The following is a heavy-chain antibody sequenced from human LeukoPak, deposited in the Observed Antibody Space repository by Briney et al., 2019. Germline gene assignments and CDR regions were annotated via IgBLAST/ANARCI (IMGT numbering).Heavy chain of an antibody. CDR2: ISGSGGST. J-gene: IGHJ3*02. CDR3: AKARRGDYYDSSGYYRAAFDI. D-gene: IGHD3-22*01. CDR1: GFTFSSYA. Sequence: AGGSLRLSCAASGFTFSSYAMSWVRQAPGKGLEWVSAISGSGGSTYYADSVKGRFTISRDNSKNTLYLQMNSLRAEDTAVYYCAKARRGDYYDSSGYYRAAFDIWGQGTMVTVSS. V-gene: IGHV3-23*01.